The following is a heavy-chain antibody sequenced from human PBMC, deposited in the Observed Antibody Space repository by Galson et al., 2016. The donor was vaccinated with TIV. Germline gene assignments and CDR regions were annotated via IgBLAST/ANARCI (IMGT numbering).Heavy chain of an antibody. CDR2: ISYDGSNK. CDR3: ARDVREYDYVWGSYPDY. V-gene: IGHV3-30*04. Sequence: SLRLSCAVSGFTFSAYSMHWVRQAPGKGLELVAVISYDGSNKYYTDSVKGRFTISRDNSKYTLYLQMNSLRVEDTAVYLCARDVREYDYVWGSYPDYWGQGTTVTVSS. CDR1: GFTFSAYS. J-gene: IGHJ4*03. D-gene: IGHD3-16*02.